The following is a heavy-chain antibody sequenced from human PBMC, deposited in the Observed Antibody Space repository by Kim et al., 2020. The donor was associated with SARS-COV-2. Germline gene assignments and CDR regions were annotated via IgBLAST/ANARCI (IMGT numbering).Heavy chain of an antibody. Sequence: ASVKVSCKASGYTFTSYYMHWVRQAPGQGLEWMGIINPSGGSTSYAQKFQGRVTMTRDTSTSTVYMELSSLRSEDTAVYYCASDDPSGYYYYYGMDVWGQGTTVTVSS. CDR3: ASDDPSGYYYYYGMDV. D-gene: IGHD1-26*01. J-gene: IGHJ6*02. V-gene: IGHV1-46*01. CDR2: INPSGGST. CDR1: GYTFTSYY.